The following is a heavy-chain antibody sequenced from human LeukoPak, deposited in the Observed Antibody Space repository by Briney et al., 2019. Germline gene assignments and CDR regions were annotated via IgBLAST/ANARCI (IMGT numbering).Heavy chain of an antibody. V-gene: IGHV1-24*01. Sequence: VASVKVSCKVSGYTLTELSMHWVRQAPGKGLEWMGGFDPEDGETIYAHKFQGRVTMTEDTSTDTAYMELSSLRSEDTAVYYCATDLTRDKAITDAFDIWGQGTMVTVSS. CDR1: GYTLTELS. CDR3: ATDLTRDKAITDAFDI. CDR2: FDPEDGET. J-gene: IGHJ3*02. D-gene: IGHD5-12*01.